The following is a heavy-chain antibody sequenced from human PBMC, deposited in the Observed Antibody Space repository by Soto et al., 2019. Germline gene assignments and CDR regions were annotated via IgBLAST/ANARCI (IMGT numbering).Heavy chain of an antibody. CDR3: AKSMSGVGLFQLRSFFEY. Sequence: QGQLVESGGGVVQPGGSLRLSCEASGLSLSSYGMHWVRQAPGKGLEWVAVVSYDGNNEYNVDSVKGRFTTSRDNSKNMVFLHMNSLRPEDTGVYYCAKSMSGVGLFQLRSFFEYWGQGSLFTVSS. V-gene: IGHV3-30*18. CDR1: GLSLSSYG. D-gene: IGHD4-17*01. J-gene: IGHJ4*02. CDR2: VSYDGNNE.